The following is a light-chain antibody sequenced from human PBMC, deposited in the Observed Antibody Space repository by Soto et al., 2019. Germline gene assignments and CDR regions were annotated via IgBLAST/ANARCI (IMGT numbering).Light chain of an antibody. CDR2: GAS. CDR3: QQYNNWPRT. CDR1: QSVSSN. J-gene: IGKJ1*01. Sequence: EIVMTQSPATLSVSPGERATLSCRASQSVSSNLAWYQQKPGQAPRLLIYGASTRDTGIPARFSGSGSGTEVTLTISSLQSEDIAVYYCQQYNNWPRTFGQGTKVAIK. V-gene: IGKV3-15*01.